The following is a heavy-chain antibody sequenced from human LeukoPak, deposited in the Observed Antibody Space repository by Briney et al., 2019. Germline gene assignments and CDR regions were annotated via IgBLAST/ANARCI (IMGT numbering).Heavy chain of an antibody. CDR3: ARDLMANGYNSFDY. Sequence: GRSLRLSCAASGFTFSSYGMHWVRQAPGKGLEWVAVIWYDGSNKYYADSVKGRFTISRDNSKNTLYLQMNSLRAEDTAVYYCARDLMANGYNSFDYWGQGTLVTVSS. J-gene: IGHJ4*02. CDR2: IWYDGSNK. D-gene: IGHD5-24*01. CDR1: GFTFSSYG. V-gene: IGHV3-33*01.